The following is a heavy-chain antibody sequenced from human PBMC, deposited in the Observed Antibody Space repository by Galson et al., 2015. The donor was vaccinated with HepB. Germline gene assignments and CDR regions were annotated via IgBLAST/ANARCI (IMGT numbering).Heavy chain of an antibody. CDR2: INTDGSST. J-gene: IGHJ3*02. CDR3: ARARLGNYTGAFDI. CDR1: GFTLSSYW. V-gene: IGHV3-74*01. Sequence: SLRLSCAASGFTLSSYWMHWVRQAPGKGLVWVSRINTDGSSTNYADSVKGRFTISRDNAKSTLYLQMNSLRVEDTAVYYCARARLGNYTGAFDIWGQGTMVTVSS. D-gene: IGHD1-7*01.